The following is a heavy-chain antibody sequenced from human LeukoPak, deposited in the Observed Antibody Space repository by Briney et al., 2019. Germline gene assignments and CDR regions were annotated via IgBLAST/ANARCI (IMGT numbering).Heavy chain of an antibody. V-gene: IGHV3-7*03. CDR1: GFTFSSYW. J-gene: IGHJ4*02. D-gene: IGHD6-13*01. CDR2: IKQDGSEK. CDR3: AKGAYAAAGYFDY. Sequence: GGSLRLSCAASGFTFSSYWMSWVRQAPGKGLEWVANIKQDGSEKYYVDSVKGRFTISRDNAKNSLYLQTNSLRAEDTALYYCAKGAYAAAGYFDYWGQGTLVTVSS.